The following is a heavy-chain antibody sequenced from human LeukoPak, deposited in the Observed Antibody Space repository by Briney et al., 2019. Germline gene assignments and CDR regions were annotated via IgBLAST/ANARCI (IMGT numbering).Heavy chain of an antibody. J-gene: IGHJ4*02. CDR3: AKDKSGYYDFDY. Sequence: PGGSLRLSCAASGFTFDDYAMHWVRQAPGKGLEWVSGISWNSGSIGYADSVKGRFTISRDNAKNSLYLQMNSLRAEDTALYYCAKDKSGYYDFDYWGQGTLVTVSS. V-gene: IGHV3-9*01. CDR2: ISWNSGSI. CDR1: GFTFDDYA. D-gene: IGHD3-22*01.